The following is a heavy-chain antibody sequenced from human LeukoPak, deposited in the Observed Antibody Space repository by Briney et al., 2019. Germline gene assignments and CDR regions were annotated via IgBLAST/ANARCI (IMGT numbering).Heavy chain of an antibody. CDR1: GFTFKSYW. D-gene: IGHD6-19*01. CDR3: ARDGAAAVAGAL. Sequence: PGGSLRLSCAASGFTFKSYWMSWVRQAPGKGLEWVANIKQDGSEKYYVDSVKGRLTISRDNAKNSLYLQMNSLRVEDTAVYYCARDGAAAVAGALWGQGTLVTVSS. J-gene: IGHJ4*02. CDR2: IKQDGSEK. V-gene: IGHV3-7*04.